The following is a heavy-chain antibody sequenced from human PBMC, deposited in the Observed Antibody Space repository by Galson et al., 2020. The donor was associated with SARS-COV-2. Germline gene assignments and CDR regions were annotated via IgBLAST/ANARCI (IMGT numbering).Heavy chain of an antibody. D-gene: IGHD3-10*01. CDR1: DLAVGTTF. J-gene: IGHJ6*02. CDR2: IYSDGST. CDR3: ARGYYVYFGMNV. Sequence: GGSLRLSCAISDLAVGTTFMNWVRQAPGKGLEWVSTIYSDGSTHYAEPVKGRFTISRDTSKNTLSLEMNTLIVEDTAVYYCARGYYVYFGMNVWGPGTTVIVSS. V-gene: IGHV3-53*01.